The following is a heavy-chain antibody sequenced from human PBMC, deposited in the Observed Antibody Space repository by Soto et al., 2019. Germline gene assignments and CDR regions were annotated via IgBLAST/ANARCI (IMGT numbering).Heavy chain of an antibody. V-gene: IGHV1-69*13. D-gene: IGHD2-15*01. CDR1: GGTFSSYA. Sequence: ASVKVSCKASGGTFSSYAISWVRQAPGQGLEWMGGIIPIFGTANYAQKFQGRVTITADESTSTAYMELSSLRSEDTAVYYCAREVVKRSPVPDYYYGMDVWGQGTTVTVSS. CDR3: AREVVKRSPVPDYYYGMDV. CDR2: IIPIFGTA. J-gene: IGHJ6*02.